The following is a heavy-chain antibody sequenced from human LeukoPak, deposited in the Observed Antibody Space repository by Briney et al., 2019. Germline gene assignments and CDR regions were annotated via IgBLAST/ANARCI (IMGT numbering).Heavy chain of an antibody. J-gene: IGHJ4*02. CDR3: ARGGGSYYPDH. D-gene: IGHD1-26*01. CDR2: IYYSGST. Sequence: SETLSLTCTVSGGSISSYYWSWIRQPPGKGLEWIGYIYYSGSTNYNPSLKSRVTISVDTSKNQFSLKLSSVTAADTAVYYCARGGGSYYPDHWGQGTLVTVSS. CDR1: GGSISSYY. V-gene: IGHV4-59*01.